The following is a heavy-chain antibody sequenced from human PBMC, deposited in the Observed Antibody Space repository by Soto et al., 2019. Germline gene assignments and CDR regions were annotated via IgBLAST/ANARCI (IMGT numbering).Heavy chain of an antibody. D-gene: IGHD6-19*01. CDR3: ARADTSLAVADAFDI. V-gene: IGHV3-30-3*01. J-gene: IGHJ3*02. Sequence: QVQLVESGGGVVQPGRSLRLSCAASGFTFSSYAMHWVRQAPGKGLEWVAVISYDGSNKYYADSVKCRFTISRDNSKNTLYLQMNSLRAEDTAVYYCARADTSLAVADAFDIWGQGTMVTVSS. CDR1: GFTFSSYA. CDR2: ISYDGSNK.